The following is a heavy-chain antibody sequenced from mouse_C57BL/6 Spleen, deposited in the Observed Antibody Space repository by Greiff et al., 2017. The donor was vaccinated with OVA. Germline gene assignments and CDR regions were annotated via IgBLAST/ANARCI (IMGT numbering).Heavy chain of an antibody. Sequence: VQLQQSGPGLVQPSQTLSITCTVSGFSFTSYGVHWVRQSPGKGLEWLGVIWRGGSTDYNAAFMSRLSITKDNSKSKVFFKRNRLQADDTAIYYCAKFITAGGNAMDYWGQGTSVTVSS. CDR3: AKFITAGGNAMDY. D-gene: IGHD1-1*01. J-gene: IGHJ4*01. CDR1: GFSFTSYG. CDR2: IWRGGST. V-gene: IGHV2-5*01.